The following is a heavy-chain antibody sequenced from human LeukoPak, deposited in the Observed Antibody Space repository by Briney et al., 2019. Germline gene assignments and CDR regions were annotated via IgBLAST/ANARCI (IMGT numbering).Heavy chain of an antibody. CDR3: AAKGDYGDYTPDY. D-gene: IGHD4-17*01. J-gene: IGHJ4*02. CDR2: IIPIFGTA. CDR1: GWTFSSYA. V-gene: IGHV1-69*01. Sequence: GSSLKVSCKASGWTFSSYAISWVRQAPGQGLEWMGGIIPIFGTANYAQKFQGRVTITADESTSTAYMELSSLRSEDTAVYYCAAKGDYGDYTPDYWGQGTLVTVSS.